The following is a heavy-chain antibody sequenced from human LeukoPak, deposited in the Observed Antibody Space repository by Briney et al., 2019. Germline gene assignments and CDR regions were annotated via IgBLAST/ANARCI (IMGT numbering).Heavy chain of an antibody. V-gene: IGHV3-23*01. CDR3: AKELHGSGNYAFDY. CDR1: GFTFSSCA. D-gene: IGHD3-10*01. J-gene: IGHJ4*02. CDR2: VSVNGGTT. Sequence: GGSLRLSCAASGFTFSSCALSWVRQAPGKGLEWVSTVSVNGGTTYYADSVKGRFTISRDNSKNTLYLQMDSLRAEDTAVYFCAKELHGSGNYAFDYWGQGTLVTVSS.